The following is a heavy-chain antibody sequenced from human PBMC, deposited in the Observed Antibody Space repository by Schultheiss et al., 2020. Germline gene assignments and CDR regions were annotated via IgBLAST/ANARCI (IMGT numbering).Heavy chain of an antibody. J-gene: IGHJ3*02. CDR1: RYTFTKYF. Sequence: ASVKVSCKASRYTFTKYFTQWVRQGPGQGLEWMGGIIPIFGTANYAQKFQGRVTMTRNTSISTAYMELSRLRTDDTAVYYCARVVYSDTSGYHDAFDIWGQGTMVTVSS. V-gene: IGHV1-2*02. CDR2: IIPIFGTA. D-gene: IGHD3-22*01. CDR3: ARVVYSDTSGYHDAFDI.